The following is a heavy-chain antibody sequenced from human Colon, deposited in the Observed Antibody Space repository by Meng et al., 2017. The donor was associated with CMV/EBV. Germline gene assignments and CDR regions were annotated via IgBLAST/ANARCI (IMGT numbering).Heavy chain of an antibody. Sequence: GESLKISCAASGFTFSSYSMNWVRQPPGKGLEWVSYISRSSSTIFYADSVKGRFTISRDNARKSLYLQMNSLRAEDTAVYCCVRYENLQHGMDVWGQGTTVTVSS. V-gene: IGHV3-48*04. J-gene: IGHJ6*02. D-gene: IGHD1-1*01. CDR1: GFTFSSYS. CDR3: VRYENLQHGMDV. CDR2: ISRSSSTI.